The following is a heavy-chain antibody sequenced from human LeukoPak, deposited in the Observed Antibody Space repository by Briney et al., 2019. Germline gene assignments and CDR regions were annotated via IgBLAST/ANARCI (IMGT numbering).Heavy chain of an antibody. CDR2: ISYDGSNK. J-gene: IGHJ4*02. V-gene: IGHV3-30*03. CDR1: GFTFSSYG. D-gene: IGHD1-26*01. CDR3: ASRGSISGRYDFDY. Sequence: GGSLRLSCAASGFTFSSYGMHWVRQAPGKGLEWVAVISYDGSNKYYADSVKGRFTISRDNSKNTLYLQMNSLRAEDTAVYYCASRGSISGRYDFDYWGQGTLVTVSS.